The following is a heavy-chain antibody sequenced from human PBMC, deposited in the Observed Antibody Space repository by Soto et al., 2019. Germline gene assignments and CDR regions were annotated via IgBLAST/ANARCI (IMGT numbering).Heavy chain of an antibody. D-gene: IGHD5-12*01. V-gene: IGHV1-69*04. Sequence: SVKVSCKASGYTFTSYGISWVRQAPGQGLEWMGRIIPILGIANYAQKFQGRVTITADKSTSTAYMELSSLRSEDTAVYYCARDPSVYSGYVWGQGTLVTVSS. CDR2: IIPILGIA. CDR3: ARDPSVYSGYV. CDR1: GYTFTSYG. J-gene: IGHJ4*02.